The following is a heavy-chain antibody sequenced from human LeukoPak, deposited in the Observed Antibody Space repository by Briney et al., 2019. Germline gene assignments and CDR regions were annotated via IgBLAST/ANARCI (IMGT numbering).Heavy chain of an antibody. V-gene: IGHV1-3*01. CDR2: INAGNGNT. CDR1: GYTFTNYA. D-gene: IGHD3-16*01. CDR3: ARIVRYYFDY. J-gene: IGHJ4*02. Sequence: GASVKVSCKASGYTFTNYAMHWVSQAPGQRLEWMGWINAGNGNTRYSQKFQGRVTITRDTSASTAYMELSSLRSEDTAVYYCARIVRYYFDYWGQGTQVTVSS.